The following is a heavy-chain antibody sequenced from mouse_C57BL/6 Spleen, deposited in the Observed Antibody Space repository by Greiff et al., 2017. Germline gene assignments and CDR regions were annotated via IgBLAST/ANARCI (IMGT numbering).Heavy chain of an antibody. Sequence: VQLQQSGAELVKPGASVKISCKASGYSFSSYWMNWVKQRPGKGLEWIGQIYPGDGDTNYNGKFKGKATLTAYKSSITAYMQLSSLTSEDSSVYFWARGGDSSGYDYWGQGTTLTVSS. J-gene: IGHJ2*01. D-gene: IGHD3-2*02. CDR3: ARGGDSSGYDY. CDR1: GYSFSSYW. CDR2: IYPGDGDT. V-gene: IGHV1-80*01.